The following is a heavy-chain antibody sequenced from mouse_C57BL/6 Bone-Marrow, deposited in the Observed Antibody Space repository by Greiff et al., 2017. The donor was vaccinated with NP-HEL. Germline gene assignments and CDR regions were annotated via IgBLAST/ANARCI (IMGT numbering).Heavy chain of an antibody. D-gene: IGHD1-1*01. V-gene: IGHV1-59*01. CDR1: GYTFTSYW. J-gene: IGHJ1*03. Sequence: VQLQQPGAELVRPGTSVKLSCKASGYTFTSYWMHWVKQRPGQGLEWIGVIDPSDSYTNYNQKFKGKATLTVDTSSSTAYMQLSSLTSEDSAVYYCARSPYYYRSSHWYFDVWGTGTTVTVSS. CDR2: IDPSDSYT. CDR3: ARSPYYYRSSHWYFDV.